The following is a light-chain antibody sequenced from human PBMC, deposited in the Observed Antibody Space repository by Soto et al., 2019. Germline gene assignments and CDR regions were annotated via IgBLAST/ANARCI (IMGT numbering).Light chain of an antibody. CDR1: QSISRY. CDR3: QQSYNGPLT. CDR2: NAS. V-gene: IGKV1-39*01. Sequence: DIQMSQSPSCLYAYVAERVHLPCRAGQSISRYLNWYQQRPGEAPKLLIYNASTLQTGVPSRFSGSGSGTDFTLAISSLQTEDFATYYCQQSYNGPLTFGTGTKVDIK. J-gene: IGKJ3*01.